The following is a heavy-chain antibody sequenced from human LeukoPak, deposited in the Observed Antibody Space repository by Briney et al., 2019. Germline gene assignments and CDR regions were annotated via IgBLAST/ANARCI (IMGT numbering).Heavy chain of an antibody. CDR2: QVPQSGNT. J-gene: IGHJ4*02. Sequence: ASVKVTCKSSGYTFTTYDINWVRQAAGQGHVWMGWQVPQSGNTVYAQAVQGRVTMTRDTSISTFYMELSSLTSDDTAVYFCARGNGPYFDYWGQGTPVTVSP. CDR1: GYTFTTYD. CDR3: ARGNGPYFDY. V-gene: IGHV1-8*01.